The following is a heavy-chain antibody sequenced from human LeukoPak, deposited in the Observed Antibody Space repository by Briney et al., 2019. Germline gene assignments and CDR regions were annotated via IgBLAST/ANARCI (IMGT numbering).Heavy chain of an antibody. CDR3: ARDSGPTTGAFDI. CDR2: IYYSGST. CDR1: GGSISSGDYY. V-gene: IGHV4-30-4*08. J-gene: IGHJ3*02. Sequence: SETLSLTCTVSGGSISSGDYYWSWIRQPPGKGLEWIGNIYYSGSTYYNPSLKSRVTISVDTSKNQFSLKLSSVTAADTAVYYCARDSGPTTGAFDIWGQGTMVTVSS. D-gene: IGHD3-10*01.